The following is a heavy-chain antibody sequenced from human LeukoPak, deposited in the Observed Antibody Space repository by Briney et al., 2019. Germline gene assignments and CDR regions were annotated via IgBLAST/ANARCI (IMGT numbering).Heavy chain of an antibody. CDR2: ISSSGSTI. D-gene: IGHD3-9*01. V-gene: IGHV3-48*03. CDR3: ARGRNILTY. CDR1: GFTFSSYE. Sequence: GGSLRLSCAASGFTFSSYEMNWVRQAPGKGLEWVSYISSSGSTIYYADSVKGRFTISRDNAKNSLYLQMSSLRAEDTAVYYCARGRNILTYWGQGTLVTVSS. J-gene: IGHJ4*02.